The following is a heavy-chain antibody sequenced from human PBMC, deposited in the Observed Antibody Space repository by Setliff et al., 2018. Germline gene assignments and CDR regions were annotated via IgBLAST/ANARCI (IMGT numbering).Heavy chain of an antibody. J-gene: IGHJ6*02. CDR3: ARDRTAYTYGLDV. CDR1: GASLSSGSYY. V-gene: IGHV4-61*09. CDR2: IYTNGAT. D-gene: IGHD3-16*01. Sequence: SETLSLTCTVSGASLSSGSYYWSWVRQSAGKGPEWIGHIYTNGATNYSPSLKSRVSISADTSKNVLSLRLTSVTAADTAVYYCARDRTAYTYGLDVWGQGTTVTVSS.